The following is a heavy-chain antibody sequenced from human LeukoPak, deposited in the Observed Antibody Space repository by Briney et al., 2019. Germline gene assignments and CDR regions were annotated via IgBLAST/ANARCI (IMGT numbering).Heavy chain of an antibody. J-gene: IGHJ6*04. Sequence: SETLSLTCTVSGGSISSSSYYWSWIRQPPGKGLEWIGYIYYSGSTNYNPSLKSRVTISVDTSKNQFSLKLSSVTAADTAVYYCARGVPVGVWGKGTTVTVSS. CDR1: GGSISSSSYY. V-gene: IGHV4-61*01. CDR2: IYYSGST. CDR3: ARGVPVGV.